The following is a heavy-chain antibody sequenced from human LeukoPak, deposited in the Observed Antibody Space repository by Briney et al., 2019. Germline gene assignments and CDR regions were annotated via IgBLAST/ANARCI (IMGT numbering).Heavy chain of an antibody. D-gene: IGHD3-3*01. V-gene: IGHV3-23*01. J-gene: IGHJ4*02. CDR2: ISGSGLST. Sequence: GGSLRLSCAASGFTFSSYGMSWVRQAPGKGLEWVSGISGSGLSTYYADSVKGRFTISRDNSKNTLYLHMNSLSAEDTAVYYCAKDYEIFSWGQGTLVTVSS. CDR1: GFTFSSYG. CDR3: AKDYEIFS.